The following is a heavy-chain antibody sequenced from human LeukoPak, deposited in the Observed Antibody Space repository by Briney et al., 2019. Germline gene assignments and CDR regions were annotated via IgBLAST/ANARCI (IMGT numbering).Heavy chain of an antibody. CDR2: ISSSGSTI. CDR3: ARGSYDFWSGYYTGSDY. CDR1: GFTFSDYY. D-gene: IGHD3-3*01. Sequence: GGSLRLSWAASGFTFSDYYVSWIRQAPGKGLEWVSYISSSGSTIYYADSVKGRFTISRDNAKNSLYLQMNSLRAEDTAVYYCARGSYDFWSGYYTGSDYWGQGTLVTVSS. V-gene: IGHV3-11*01. J-gene: IGHJ4*02.